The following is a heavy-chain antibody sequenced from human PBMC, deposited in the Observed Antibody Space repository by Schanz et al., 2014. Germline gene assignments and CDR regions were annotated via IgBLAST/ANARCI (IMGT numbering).Heavy chain of an antibody. CDR2: IIPILGIA. D-gene: IGHD3-22*01. V-gene: IGHV1-69*08. J-gene: IGHJ5*02. CDR3: AREVGLYDRGWFDP. CDR1: GGTFNSYT. Sequence: QVQLVQSGAEVKKPGSSMKVSCKASGGTFNSYTINWVRQAPGQGLEWMGRIIPILGIANYAQKFQGRVTFTADKSSDTAYMELSSLRSEDTAVYYCAREVGLYDRGWFDPWGQGTLVTVSS.